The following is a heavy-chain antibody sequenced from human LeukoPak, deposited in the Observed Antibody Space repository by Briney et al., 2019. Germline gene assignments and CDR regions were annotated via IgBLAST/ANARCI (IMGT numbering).Heavy chain of an antibody. CDR1: GGSFSGYY. CDR3: ARFGGIAAAG. J-gene: IGHJ4*02. V-gene: IGHV4-34*01. Sequence: TSETLSLTCAVYGGSFSGYYWSWIRQPPGKGLEWIGEINHSGSTNYNPSLKSRVTISVDTSKNQFSLKLSSVTAADTAVYYCARFGGIAAAGWGQGTLVTVSS. CDR2: INHSGST. D-gene: IGHD6-13*01.